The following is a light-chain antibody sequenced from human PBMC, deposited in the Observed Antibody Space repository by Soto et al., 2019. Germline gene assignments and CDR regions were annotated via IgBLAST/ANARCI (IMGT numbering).Light chain of an antibody. CDR2: RNN. V-gene: IGLV1-47*01. J-gene: IGLJ1*01. CDR1: SSNIGSNY. CDR3: AAWDDSLSGFYV. Sequence: QSVLTQPPSASGTPGQRVTISCSGSSSNIGSNYVYWYQQLPGTAPKLLIDRNNQRPSGVPDRFSGSKSGTSASLAISGLRSEDEADYYCAAWDDSLSGFYVFGTGTTLTVL.